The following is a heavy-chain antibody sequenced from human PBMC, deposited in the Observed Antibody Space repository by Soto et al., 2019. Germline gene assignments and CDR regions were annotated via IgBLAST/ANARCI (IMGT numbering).Heavy chain of an antibody. CDR1: GGSFSGYY. V-gene: IGHV4-34*01. J-gene: IGHJ5*02. D-gene: IGHD3-10*01. CDR3: ARGEYYYGSGSSNWFDP. CDR2: INHSGST. Sequence: KPSETLSLTCAVYGGSFSGYYWNWIRQPPGKGLEWIGEINHSGSTNYNPSLKSRVTISVDTSKNQFSLKLSSVTAADTAVYYCARGEYYYGSGSSNWFDPWGQGTLVTVSS.